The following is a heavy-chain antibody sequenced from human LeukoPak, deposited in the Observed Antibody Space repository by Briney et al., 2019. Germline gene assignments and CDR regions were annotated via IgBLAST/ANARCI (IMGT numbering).Heavy chain of an antibody. V-gene: IGHV1-24*01. CDR3: ATSYSGYDWGGY. D-gene: IGHD5-12*01. CDR2: SDPEDGET. Sequence: ASVKVSCKVSGYTLTELSMHWVRVAPGKGLEWMGGSDPEDGETIYAQKFQGRVTMTEDTSTDTAYMELSSLRSEDTAVYYCATSYSGYDWGGYWGQGTLVTVSS. CDR1: GYTLTELS. J-gene: IGHJ4*02.